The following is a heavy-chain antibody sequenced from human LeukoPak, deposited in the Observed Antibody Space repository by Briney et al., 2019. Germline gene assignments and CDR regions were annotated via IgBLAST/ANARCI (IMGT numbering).Heavy chain of an antibody. CDR2: ISSSGNTI. D-gene: IGHD5-18*01. CDR3: AKRGYSYGYGPYYFDY. V-gene: IGHV3-48*03. Sequence: GGSLRLSCAASGFTFSSYEMNWVRQALGKGLEWVSYISSSGNTIYYADSVKGRFTISRDNAKNSLYLQMNSLRAEDTAVYYCAKRGYSYGYGPYYFDYWGQGTLVTVSS. J-gene: IGHJ4*02. CDR1: GFTFSSYE.